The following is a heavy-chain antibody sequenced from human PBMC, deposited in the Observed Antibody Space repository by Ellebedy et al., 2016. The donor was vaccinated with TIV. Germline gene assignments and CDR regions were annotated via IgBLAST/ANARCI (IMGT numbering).Heavy chain of an antibody. CDR1: GFIFSNYG. CDR2: IWSDGNYR. V-gene: IGHV3-33*06. D-gene: IGHD3-9*01. Sequence: GGSLRLXXAASGFIFSNYGMHWVRQAPGKGLEWAAVIWSDGNYRYYADSVKGRFTVSRDNSKNTVYLEVNSLRAEDTAVYYCAKQGPRGIDSFDLDSWGQGTLVTVSS. J-gene: IGHJ4*02. CDR3: AKQGPRGIDSFDLDS.